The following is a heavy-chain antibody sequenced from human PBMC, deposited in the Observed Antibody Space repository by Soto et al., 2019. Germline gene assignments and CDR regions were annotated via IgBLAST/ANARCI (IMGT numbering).Heavy chain of an antibody. J-gene: IGHJ5*02. V-gene: IGHV6-1*01. CDR3: AIGYSYATFDP. D-gene: IGHD5-18*01. CDR2: TYYRSKWSN. Sequence: SQTLSLTCAIYGDSVSSNSAAWNWIRHSPSRGLEWLGRTYYRSKWSNDYAVSVKSRITIDPDTSKNQFSLQLNSVTPEGTAVYYCAIGYSYATFDPWGQGTLVTVSS. CDR1: GDSVSSNSAA.